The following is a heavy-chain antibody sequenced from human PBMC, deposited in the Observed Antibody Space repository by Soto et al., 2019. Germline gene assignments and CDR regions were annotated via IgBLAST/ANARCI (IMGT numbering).Heavy chain of an antibody. CDR2: ISGSGGST. Sequence: GGSLRLSCAASGFTFSSYAMSWVRQAPGKGLEWVSAISGSGGSTYYADSVKGRFTISRDNSKNTLYLQMNSLRAEDTAVYYCAVWFGELFVPVTLDYWGQGTLVTVSS. J-gene: IGHJ4*02. CDR3: AVWFGELFVPVTLDY. D-gene: IGHD3-10*01. V-gene: IGHV3-23*01. CDR1: GFTFSSYA.